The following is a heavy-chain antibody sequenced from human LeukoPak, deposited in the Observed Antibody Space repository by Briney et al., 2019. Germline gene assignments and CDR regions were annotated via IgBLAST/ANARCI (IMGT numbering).Heavy chain of an antibody. CDR3: ARAAVIVPAAIDY. CDR1: GFTVSNDY. V-gene: IGHV3-74*01. CDR2: INSDGSST. Sequence: GGSLRLSCAASGFTVSNDYMAWVRQDPGKGLVWVSRINSDGSSTTYADSVKGRFTIARDNAKNTLYLQMSSLRAEDTAVYFCARAAVIVPAAIDYWGQGTLVTVSS. D-gene: IGHD2-2*01. J-gene: IGHJ4*02.